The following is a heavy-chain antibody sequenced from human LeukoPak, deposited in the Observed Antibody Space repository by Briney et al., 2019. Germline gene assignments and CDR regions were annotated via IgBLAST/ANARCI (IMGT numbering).Heavy chain of an antibody. D-gene: IGHD1-1*01. J-gene: IGHJ4*02. CDR1: GGSFSGYY. Sequence: PSETLSLTCAVYGGSFSGYYWSWIRQPPGKGLEWIGEINHSGSTNYNPSLKSRVTISIDTSRKQFSLKLSSVTAADTAVYFCASETNWSQGTLVTVSS. CDR3: ASETN. CDR2: INHSGST. V-gene: IGHV4-34*01.